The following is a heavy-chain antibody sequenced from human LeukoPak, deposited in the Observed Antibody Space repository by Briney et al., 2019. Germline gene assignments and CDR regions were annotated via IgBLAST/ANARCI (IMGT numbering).Heavy chain of an antibody. V-gene: IGHV3-21*01. CDR3: ARRWAAIDY. CDR2: ISSSSSYI. D-gene: IGHD5-18*01. J-gene: IGHJ4*02. CDR1: GFTFSSYS. Sequence: GGSLSLSCAASGFTFSSYSMNWVRQAPGKGLEWVSSISSSSSYIYSADSVKGRFTISRDNAKNSLYLQMKSLRAEDTALYYCARRWAAIDYWGQGTLVTVSS.